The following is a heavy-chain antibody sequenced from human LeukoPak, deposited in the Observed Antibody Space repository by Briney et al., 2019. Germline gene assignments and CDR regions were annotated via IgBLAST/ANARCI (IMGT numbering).Heavy chain of an antibody. CDR1: GGTFSSSA. CDR2: IVVGSGNT. D-gene: IGHD3-10*01. CDR3: AVSDYYGSGSYSSAPFDP. J-gene: IGHJ5*02. V-gene: IGHV1-58*01. Sequence: SVKVSCKASGGTFSSSAVQWVRQARGQRLEWIGWIVVGSGNTNYAQKFQERVTITRDMSTSTAYMELSSLRSEDTAVYYCAVSDYYGSGSYSSAPFDPWGQGTLVTVSS.